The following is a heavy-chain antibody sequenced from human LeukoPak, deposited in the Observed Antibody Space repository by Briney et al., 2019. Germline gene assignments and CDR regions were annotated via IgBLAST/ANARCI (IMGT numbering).Heavy chain of an antibody. V-gene: IGHV3-21*04. CDR2: ISSSSSYI. J-gene: IGHJ4*02. CDR1: GFTFSSYS. D-gene: IGHD3-3*01. Sequence: GGSLRLSCAASGFTFSSYSMNWVRQAPGKGLEWVSSISSSSSYIYYADSVKGRFTISRDNAKNSLYLQMNSLRAEDTAVYYCAKAGYDFWSGYWSRFDYWGQGTLVTVSS. CDR3: AKAGYDFWSGYWSRFDY.